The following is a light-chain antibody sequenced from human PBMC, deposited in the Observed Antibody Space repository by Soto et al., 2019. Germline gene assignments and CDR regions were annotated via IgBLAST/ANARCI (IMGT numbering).Light chain of an antibody. CDR1: SSDVGGYNY. CDR2: DVS. CDR3: SSYTSSSTLVV. V-gene: IGLV2-14*01. Sequence: QSALTQPASVSGSPGQSITISCTGTSSDVGGYNYVSWYQQHPGKAPKLMIYDVSNRPSGVSNRFSGSKSVNTASLTISGLQAEDEADYYCSSYTSSSTLVVFGTGPKLTVL. J-gene: IGLJ1*01.